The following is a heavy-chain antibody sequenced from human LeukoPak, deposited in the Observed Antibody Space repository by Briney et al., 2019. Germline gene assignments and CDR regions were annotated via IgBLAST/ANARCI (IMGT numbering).Heavy chain of an antibody. CDR1: AFIFSSDD. CDR3: ARESEGGTGTSCPDY. J-gene: IGHJ4*02. Sequence: TGGSLRLSCAASAFIFSSDDMHWGRQAPGKGLEWVAGIQSNGRNKYYVDSVKGRFAISRDNSKSTLYLQVNSLRVEDTALYYCARESEGGTGTSCPDYWGQGTLVTVSS. V-gene: IGHV3-33*05. D-gene: IGHD2-2*01. CDR2: IQSNGRNK.